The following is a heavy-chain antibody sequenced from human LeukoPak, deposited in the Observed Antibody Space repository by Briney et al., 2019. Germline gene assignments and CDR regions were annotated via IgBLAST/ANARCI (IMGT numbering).Heavy chain of an antibody. V-gene: IGHV1-18*01. D-gene: IGHD3-10*01. CDR3: ARARSGITMVRGGVDY. CDR1: GYTFTSYG. CDR2: ISAYNGNT. J-gene: IGHJ4*02. Sequence: AASVKVSCKASGYTFTSYGISWVRQAPGQGLEWMGWISAYNGNTNYAQKLQGRVTMTTDTSTSTAYMELRSLRSDDTAVYYCARARSGITMVRGGVDYWGQGTLVTVSS.